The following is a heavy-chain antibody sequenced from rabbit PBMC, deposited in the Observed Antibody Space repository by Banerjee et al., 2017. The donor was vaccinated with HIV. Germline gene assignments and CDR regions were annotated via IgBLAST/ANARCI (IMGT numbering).Heavy chain of an antibody. J-gene: IGHJ4*01. CDR3: ARDLAGVIGWNFNL. Sequence: QEQLEESGGDLVKPEGSMTLTCTASGFSFSNKYVMCWVRQAPGKGLEWIACIGAGSSGTTYYASWAKGRFTISRTSSTTVTLQMTSLTAADTATYFCARDLAGVIGWNFNLWGQGTLVTV. V-gene: IGHV1S45*01. D-gene: IGHD4-1*01. CDR2: IGAGSSGTT. CDR1: GFSFSNKYV.